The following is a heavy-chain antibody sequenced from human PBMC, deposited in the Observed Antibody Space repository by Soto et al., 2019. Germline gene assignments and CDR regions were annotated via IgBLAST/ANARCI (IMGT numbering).Heavy chain of an antibody. CDR3: AKGGTMVRGATAL. V-gene: IGHV3-23*01. Sequence: GGSLRLSCAASGFTFSSYAMSWVRQAPGKGLEWVSAISGSGSSTYYADSVKGRFTISRDNSKNTLYLQMNSLRAEDTAVYYCAKGGTMVRGATALWGQGTLVTVSS. CDR1: GFTFSSYA. D-gene: IGHD3-10*01. J-gene: IGHJ4*02. CDR2: ISGSGSST.